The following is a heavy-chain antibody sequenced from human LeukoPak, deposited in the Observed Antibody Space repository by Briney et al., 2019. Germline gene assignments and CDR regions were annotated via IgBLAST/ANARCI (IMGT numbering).Heavy chain of an antibody. CDR3: ARLRVGHKLTALRTKQDDYLDH. CDR1: DGSFSGSY. D-gene: IGHD2-21*02. CDR2: IDHTKTT. J-gene: IGHJ4*02. Sequence: KPSETLALTCAVYDGSFSGSYWTWIRQPPGKGLEWIGEIDHTKTTNYNPSLKSRVTISVDASKNQFSLKLGSVTAAGTAMYYCARLRVGHKLTALRTKQDDYLDHWGQGTLVIVSS. V-gene: IGHV4-34*01.